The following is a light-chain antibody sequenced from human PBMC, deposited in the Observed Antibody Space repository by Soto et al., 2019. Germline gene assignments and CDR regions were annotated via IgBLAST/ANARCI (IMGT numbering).Light chain of an antibody. CDR3: QQRNNWPLT. V-gene: IGKV3-11*01. Sequence: EIVLTQSPATLSLSPGERATLSCRASQSVNSYLAWYQQKPGQAPRLLIYDASNRATGIPARCSGSGSGTDFTLTISSLEPEDSALYYCQQRNNWPLTFGQGTRLEIK. J-gene: IGKJ5*01. CDR2: DAS. CDR1: QSVNSY.